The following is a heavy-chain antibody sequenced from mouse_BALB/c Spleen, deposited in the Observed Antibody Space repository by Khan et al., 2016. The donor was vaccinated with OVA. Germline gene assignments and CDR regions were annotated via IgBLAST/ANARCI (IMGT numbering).Heavy chain of an antibody. D-gene: IGHD2-1*01. CDR3: ARHGYYGNYGPYFDV. J-gene: IGHJ1*01. V-gene: IGHV2-6-1*01. Sequence: VKLLESGPGLVAPSQSLSITCTISGFSLTSYGVHWVRQPPGKGLEWLVVIWSDGHTTYNSALKSRLSISKDNSKSHVFLKMNSLQPDDTAMYYCARHGYYGNYGPYFDVWGAGTTVTVSS. CDR2: IWSDGHT. CDR1: GFSLTSYG.